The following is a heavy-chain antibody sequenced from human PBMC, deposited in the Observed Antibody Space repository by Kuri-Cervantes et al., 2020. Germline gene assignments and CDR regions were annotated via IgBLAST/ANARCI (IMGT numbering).Heavy chain of an antibody. J-gene: IGHJ3*02. CDR3: ARVCSTSCSDAFDI. D-gene: IGHD2-2*01. Sequence: ASVKVSCKAFGYTFTTYYMHWVRQAPGQGLEWMGIINPSDGSTTYAQKFQGRVTMTRDTSISTAYMELSRLRSDDTAVYYCARVCSTSCSDAFDIWGQGTMVTVSS. V-gene: IGHV1-46*01. CDR2: INPSDGST. CDR1: GYTFTTYY.